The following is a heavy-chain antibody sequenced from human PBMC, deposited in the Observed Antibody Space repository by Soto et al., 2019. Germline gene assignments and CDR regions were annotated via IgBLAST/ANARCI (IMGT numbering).Heavy chain of an antibody. D-gene: IGHD6-13*01. J-gene: IGHJ5*02. V-gene: IGHV1-46*01. CDR2: INPSGGST. CDR3: ARDGGHSSSWYGFDP. CDR1: GYTFTSYY. Sequence: GASVKVSCKASGYTFTSYYMHWVRQAPGQGLEWMGIINPSGGSTSHAQKLQGRVTMTRDTSTSTVYMELSSLRSEDTAVYYCARDGGHSSSWYGFDPWGQGTLVTVSS.